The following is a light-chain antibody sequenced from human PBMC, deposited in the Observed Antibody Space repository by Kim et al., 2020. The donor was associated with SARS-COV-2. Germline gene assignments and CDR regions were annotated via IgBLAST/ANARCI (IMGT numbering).Light chain of an antibody. CDR1: QSVSSSY. Sequence: EIVLTQSPATLSLSPGERAALSCRASQSVSSSYLAWYQQKPGQAPRLLICGASSRATGIPDRFSGSGSGTDFTLTITRLEPDDFAVYYCQQYGTSPLAFGGGTKVEI. J-gene: IGKJ4*01. CDR3: QQYGTSPLA. CDR2: GAS. V-gene: IGKV3-20*01.